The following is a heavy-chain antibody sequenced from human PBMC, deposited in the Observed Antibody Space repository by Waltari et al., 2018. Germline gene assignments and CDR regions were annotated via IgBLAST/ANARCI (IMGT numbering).Heavy chain of an antibody. J-gene: IGHJ3*02. CDR1: GGSISSGSYY. Sequence: QVQLQESGPGLVKPSQTLSLTCTVSGGSISSGSYYWSWIRQPAGKGLEWIGSIYTSGSTYYNPSLKSRVTISVDTSKNQFSLKLSSVTAADTAVYYCATGRSRDAFDIWGQGTMVTVSS. CDR3: ATGRSRDAFDI. V-gene: IGHV4-61*02. CDR2: IYTSGST. D-gene: IGHD1-26*01.